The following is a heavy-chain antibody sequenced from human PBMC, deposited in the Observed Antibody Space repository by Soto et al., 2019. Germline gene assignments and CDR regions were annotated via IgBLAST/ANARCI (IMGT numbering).Heavy chain of an antibody. J-gene: IGHJ4*02. V-gene: IGHV3-30*18. CDR3: AKDRRYDFWSRGPYFDY. CDR2: ISYDGSNK. CDR1: GFTFSSYG. Sequence: PGGSLRLSCAASGFTFSSYGMHWVRQAPGKGLEWVAVISYDGSNKYYADSVKGRFTISRDNSKNTLYLQMNSLRAEDTAVYYCAKDRRYDFWSRGPYFDYWGQGTLVTVSS. D-gene: IGHD3-3*01.